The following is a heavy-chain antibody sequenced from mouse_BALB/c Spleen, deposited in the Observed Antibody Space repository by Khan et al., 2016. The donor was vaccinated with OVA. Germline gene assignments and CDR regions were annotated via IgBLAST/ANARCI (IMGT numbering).Heavy chain of an antibody. J-gene: IGHJ2*01. D-gene: IGHD1-1*01. CDR3: ARGNYYGYYFDY. Sequence: EVELVESGPGLVKPSQTVSLTCTVTGISITSGNYRWSWIRQFPGNKLEWMGYISYSGVTSYTPSLKSRISITRDTSKNQFFLQLNSVTTEDTATYYCARGNYYGYYFDYWGQGTTLTVSS. V-gene: IGHV3-2*02. CDR2: ISYSGVT. CDR1: GISITSGNYR.